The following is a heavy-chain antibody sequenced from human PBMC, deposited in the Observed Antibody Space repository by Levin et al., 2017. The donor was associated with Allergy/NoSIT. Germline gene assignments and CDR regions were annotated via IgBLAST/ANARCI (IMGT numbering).Heavy chain of an antibody. J-gene: IGHJ4*02. CDR2: IYYSGNT. Sequence: SQTLSLPCAVSGGSIPSSHWWSWVRQPPGKGLEWIGEIYYSGNTNYNPSLQSRVTILVDKSKNQFSLNLSSVTAADTAVYYCARRGYYGSGTYYASFEYWGQGTLVTVSS. CDR1: GGSIPSSHW. CDR3: ARRGYYGSGTYYASFEY. V-gene: IGHV4-4*02. D-gene: IGHD3-10*01.